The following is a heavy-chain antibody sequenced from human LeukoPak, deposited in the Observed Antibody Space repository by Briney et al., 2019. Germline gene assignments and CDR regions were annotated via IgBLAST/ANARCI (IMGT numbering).Heavy chain of an antibody. J-gene: IGHJ4*02. D-gene: IGHD2-2*01. V-gene: IGHV3-11*04. CDR1: GFTFSDYY. Sequence: GGSLRLSCAASGFTFSDYYMSWIRQAPGKGLEWVSYISSSGSTIYYADSVKGRFTISRDNAKNSLYLQMSSLRAEDTAVYYCARYCSSTSCLDNIYYFDYWGQGTLVTVSS. CDR3: ARYCSSTSCLDNIYYFDY. CDR2: ISSSGSTI.